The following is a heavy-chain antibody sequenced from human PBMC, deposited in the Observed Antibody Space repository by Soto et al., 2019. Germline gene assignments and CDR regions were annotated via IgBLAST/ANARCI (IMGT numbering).Heavy chain of an antibody. CDR3: ARDPSLTKREPLQTSDADNYSYYAMDV. D-gene: IGHD1-1*01. CDR2: LSGYNGNT. CDR1: GYTFTSYV. V-gene: IGHV1-18*01. J-gene: IGHJ6*02. Sequence: QVQLVQSGAEVKKPGASVKVSCKASGYTFTSYVISWVRQAPGQGLEWMGWLSGYNGNTNYAQKRQGRVTMTSDTSTSTAYMELRSLRSDDTAVYYCARDPSLTKREPLQTSDADNYSYYAMDVWGPGTTVTFSS.